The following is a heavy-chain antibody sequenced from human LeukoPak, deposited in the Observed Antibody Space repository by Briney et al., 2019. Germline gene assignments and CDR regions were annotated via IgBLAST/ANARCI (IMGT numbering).Heavy chain of an antibody. V-gene: IGHV3-72*01. CDR2: SRDKVNSHST. CDR3: ARRGVGASYLPLDY. Sequence: GGSLRLSCATSGFTFSDHYMDWVRQAPGKGLEWVARSRDKVNSHSTEYAASVKGRFTISRDDSRNSLYLQMNSLKIEDTAVYYCARRGVGASYLPLDYWGQGTLVTVSS. J-gene: IGHJ4*02. D-gene: IGHD1-26*01. CDR1: GFTFSDHY.